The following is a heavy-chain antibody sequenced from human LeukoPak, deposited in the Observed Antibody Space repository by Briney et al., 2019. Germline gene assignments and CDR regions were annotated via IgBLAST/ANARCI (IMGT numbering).Heavy chain of an antibody. V-gene: IGHV3-49*03. D-gene: IGHD3-22*01. CDR1: GFTFGDYA. CDR2: IRSKAYGGTT. Sequence: GGSLRLSCTASGFTFGDYAMSWLRQAPGKGLEWVGFIRSKAYGGTTEYAASVKGRFTISRDDSKSIAYLQMNSLKTEDTAVYYCTRDQDQYYYDSEGYWGQGTLVTVSS. CDR3: TRDQDQYYYDSEGY. J-gene: IGHJ4*02.